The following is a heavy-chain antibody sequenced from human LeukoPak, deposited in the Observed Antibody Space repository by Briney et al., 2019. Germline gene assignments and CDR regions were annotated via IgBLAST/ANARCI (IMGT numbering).Heavy chain of an antibody. CDR3: ARDSDIVVVPAANWFDP. CDR1: GGTFSSYA. V-gene: IGHV1-69*13. CDR2: IIPIFGTA. J-gene: IGHJ5*02. D-gene: IGHD2-2*01. Sequence: ASVKVSCKASGGTFSSYAISWLLQAPGQGLEWIGGIIPIFGTANYAQKFQGRVTITADESTSTAYMELSSLRSEDTAVYYYARDSDIVVVPAANWFDPWGQGTLVTVSS.